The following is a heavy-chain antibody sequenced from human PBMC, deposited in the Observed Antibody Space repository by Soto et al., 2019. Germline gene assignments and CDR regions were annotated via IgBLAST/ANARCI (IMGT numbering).Heavy chain of an antibody. V-gene: IGHV3-21*01. Sequence: ESGGGLVKPGGSLRLSCAASGFTFSSYSMNWVRQAPGKGLEWVSSISSSSSYIYYADSVKGRFTISRDNAKNSLYLQMNSLRAEDTAVYYCARDGYCSGGSCYQYGDYVDNDAFDIWGQGTMVTVSS. CDR1: GFTFSSYS. D-gene: IGHD2-15*01. J-gene: IGHJ3*02. CDR3: ARDGYCSGGSCYQYGDYVDNDAFDI. CDR2: ISSSSSYI.